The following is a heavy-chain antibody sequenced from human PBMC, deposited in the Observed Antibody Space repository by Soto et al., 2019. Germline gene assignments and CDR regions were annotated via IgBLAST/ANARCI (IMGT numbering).Heavy chain of an antibody. CDR3: ARAISGYVT. V-gene: IGHV1-46*01. D-gene: IGHD5-12*01. J-gene: IGHJ5*02. CDR1: GYTFTSYY. CDR2: INASGGNT. Sequence: ASVKVSCKASGYTFTSYYMHWVRQAPGQRLEWMGIINASGGNTSYAQKFQGRVTLTRDTSASTVYLDLSSLRSEDTAIYYCARAISGYVTWGQGTLVTVSS.